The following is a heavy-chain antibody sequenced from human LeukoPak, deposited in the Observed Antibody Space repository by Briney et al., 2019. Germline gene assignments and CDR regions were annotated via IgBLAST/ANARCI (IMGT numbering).Heavy chain of an antibody. Sequence: SVKVSCKASGYTFTSYAISWVRQAPGQGLEWMGGIIPIFGTANYAQKFQGRVTITTDESTSTAYMELSSLRSEDTAVYYCARVGDSYGYYYFDYWGQGTLVTVSS. CDR2: IIPIFGTA. V-gene: IGHV1-69*05. CDR1: GYTFTSYA. J-gene: IGHJ4*02. CDR3: ARVGDSYGYYYFDY. D-gene: IGHD5-18*01.